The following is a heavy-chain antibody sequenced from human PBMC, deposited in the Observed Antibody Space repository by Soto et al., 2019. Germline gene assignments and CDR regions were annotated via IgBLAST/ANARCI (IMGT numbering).Heavy chain of an antibody. Sequence: PGGSLRLSCTGSGFTFSSYVMNWVRQAPGKGLEWVAGITAAVDTTYYADSVRGRSTISRDNSKNSVFLQLDSLRVDDTAIYYCAKGVNSGWVTYFDFWGQGALVTVSS. CDR2: ITAAVDTT. CDR3: AKGVNSGWVTYFDF. V-gene: IGHV3-23*01. J-gene: IGHJ4*02. D-gene: IGHD6-25*01. CDR1: GFTFSSYV.